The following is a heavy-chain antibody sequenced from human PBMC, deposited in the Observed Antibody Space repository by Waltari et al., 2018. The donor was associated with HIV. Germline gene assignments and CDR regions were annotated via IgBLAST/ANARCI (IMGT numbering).Heavy chain of an antibody. D-gene: IGHD2-15*01. J-gene: IGHJ5*02. CDR2: ISGDGSST. CDR1: GFTFSIYW. V-gene: IGHV3-74*01. CDR3: VREVVVAATSWFDP. Sequence: EVQLVDSGGGLVQPGGSLRLSCEASGFTFSIYWMPWVRQAPGTGLVWVSRISGDGSSTTYADSVKGRFTISRDNPKNTLYLQLNSLRVEDTAVYYCVREVVVAATSWFDPWGQGTLVTVSS.